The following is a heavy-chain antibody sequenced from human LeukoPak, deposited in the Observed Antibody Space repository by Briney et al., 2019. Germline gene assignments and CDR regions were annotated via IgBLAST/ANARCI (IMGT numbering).Heavy chain of an antibody. CDR3: ARDLIEWELRGVFDY. CDR1: GFTFSSYS. J-gene: IGHJ4*02. D-gene: IGHD1-26*01. Sequence: GGSLRLSCAASGFTFSSYSMNWVRQAPGKGLEWVSSISSSSSYIYYADSMKGRFTISRDNAKNSLYLQMNSLRAEDTAVYYCARDLIEWELRGVFDYWGQGTLVTVSS. V-gene: IGHV3-21*01. CDR2: ISSSSSYI.